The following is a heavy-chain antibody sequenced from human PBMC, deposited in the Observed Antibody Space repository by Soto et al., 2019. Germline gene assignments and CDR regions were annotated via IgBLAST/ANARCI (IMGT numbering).Heavy chain of an antibody. V-gene: IGHV4-34*02. J-gene: IGHJ4*02. D-gene: IGHD2-15*01. CDR3: ARGGCSSGSCYRPVFAD. CDR1: GGSFSDYY. Sequence: QVQLQQWGAGLLKPSETLSLTCAVYGGSFSDYYWSWIRQPPGQGLEWIGEINHSGSTISNPSLKSRVAMSVHASKIQFPLKLTSVTAADTAVYYWARGGCSSGSCYRPVFADWGQGTRVTVSS. CDR2: INHSGST.